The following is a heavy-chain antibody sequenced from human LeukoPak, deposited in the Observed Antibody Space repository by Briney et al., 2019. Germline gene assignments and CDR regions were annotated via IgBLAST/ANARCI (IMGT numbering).Heavy chain of an antibody. V-gene: IGHV4-30-2*01. D-gene: IGHD2-8*02. CDR3: ARGFVRPGGSYFDY. CDR2: IYHSGST. J-gene: IGHJ4*02. CDR1: GGSISSGGYY. Sequence: SETLPLTCTVSGGSISSGGYYWSWIRQPPGKGLEWIGYIYHSGSTYYNPSLKSRVTISVDTSKNQFSLKLSSVTAADTAVYYCARGFVRPGGSYFDYWGQGTLVTVSS.